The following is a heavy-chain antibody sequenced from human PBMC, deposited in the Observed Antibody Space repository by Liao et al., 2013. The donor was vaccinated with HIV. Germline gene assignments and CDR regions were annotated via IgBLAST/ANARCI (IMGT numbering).Heavy chain of an antibody. CDR2: IYTSGST. Sequence: QVQLQESGPGLVKPSQTLSLTCTVSGGSMSSGSNYWSWIRQPAGKGLEWIGRIYTSGSTNYNPSLKSRVTISVDTSKNQFSLKLSSVTAADTATYYCTRGRGTSGYYLRQAKGGGDXSDIWGRRDNGHRLF. CDR1: GGSMSSGSNY. D-gene: IGHD3-22*01. CDR3: TRGRGTSGYYLRQAKGGGDXSDI. V-gene: IGHV4-61*02. J-gene: IGHJ3*02.